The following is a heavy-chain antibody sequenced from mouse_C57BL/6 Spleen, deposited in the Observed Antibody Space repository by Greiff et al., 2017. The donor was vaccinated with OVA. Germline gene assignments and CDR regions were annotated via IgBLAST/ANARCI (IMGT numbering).Heavy chain of an antibody. CDR1: GFTFSDYG. CDR2: ISSGSSAI. V-gene: IGHV5-17*01. Sequence: EVQRVESGGGLVKPGGSLKLSCAASGFTFSDYGMHWVRQAPEKGLEWVAYISSGSSAIYYADTVKGRFTIPRDNAKNTLFLQMTSLRSEDTAMYYGASYRGYAMDYWGQGTSVTVSS. D-gene: IGHD5-5*01. J-gene: IGHJ4*01. CDR3: ASYRGYAMDY.